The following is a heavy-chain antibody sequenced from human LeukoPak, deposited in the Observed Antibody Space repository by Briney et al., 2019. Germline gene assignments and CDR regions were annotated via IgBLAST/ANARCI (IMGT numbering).Heavy chain of an antibody. CDR1: GFTFSSYA. V-gene: IGHV3-23*01. D-gene: IGHD4-17*01. CDR2: ISGSGGST. Sequence: GGSLRLSCAASGFTFSSYAMSWVRQAPGKGLEWVSAISGSGGSTYYADSVKGRFTISRDNSKNTLYLQMNSLRAEDTAVYYCAKDPRVTITVTFYFEYWGQGTLVTVSS. J-gene: IGHJ4*02. CDR3: AKDPRVTITVTFYFEY.